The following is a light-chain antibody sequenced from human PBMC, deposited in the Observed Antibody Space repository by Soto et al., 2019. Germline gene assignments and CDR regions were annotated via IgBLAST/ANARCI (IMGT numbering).Light chain of an antibody. CDR3: MQSIQLPLT. J-gene: IGKJ4*01. V-gene: IGKV2D-29*01. CDR2: AVS. Sequence: IVMTQTPLSLSVTPGQPASISCKYIQSLLHSDGKTYLYCYLQKPGQPPQLLTYAVSNRFSGVTDRCSGSGAGTYFPLKISRVEAEDVVVYYCMQSIQLPLTFGGGTKVEIK. CDR1: QSLLHSDGKTY.